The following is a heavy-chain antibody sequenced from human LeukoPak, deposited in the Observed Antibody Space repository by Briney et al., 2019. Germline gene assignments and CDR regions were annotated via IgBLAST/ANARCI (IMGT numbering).Heavy chain of an antibody. CDR3: ATSLGLGSGSYYKGENYFDY. V-gene: IGHV1-46*01. J-gene: IGHJ4*02. CDR1: GYTFTSYY. Sequence: ASVKVSCKASGYTFTSYYMHWERQAPGQGLEWMGLINPSGGSTSYAQKFQGRVTMTRDTSTSTVYMELSSLRSEDTAVYYCATSLGLGSGSYYKGENYFDYWGQGTLVTVSS. CDR2: INPSGGST. D-gene: IGHD3-10*01.